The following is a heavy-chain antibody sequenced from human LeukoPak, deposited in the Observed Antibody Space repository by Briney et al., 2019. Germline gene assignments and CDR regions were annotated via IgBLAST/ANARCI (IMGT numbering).Heavy chain of an antibody. CDR1: GFTFSNHW. CDR3: ARISLSGWVNDH. V-gene: IGHV3-74*01. Sequence: GGSLRLSCAASGFTFSNHWMHWVRQAPGKGLVWVTRISSDGSSTSYADSVKGRFTISRDNAKNTLYLQMSSLRAEDTAMYYCARISLSGWVNDHWGQGTLVTVSS. J-gene: IGHJ4*02. CDR2: ISSDGSST. D-gene: IGHD6-19*01.